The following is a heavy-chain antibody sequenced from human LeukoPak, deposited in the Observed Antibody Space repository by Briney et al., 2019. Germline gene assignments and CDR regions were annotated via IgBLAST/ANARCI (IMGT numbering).Heavy chain of an antibody. Sequence: PSETLSLTCTVSGGSISSSSYYWGWIRQPPGKGLEWIGSIYYSGSTYYNPSLKSRVTISVDTSKNQFSLKLSSVTAADTAVYYCARGLVYGYGQYYSYYMDVWGNGTTVTVSS. V-gene: IGHV4-39*07. CDR2: IYYSGST. CDR3: ARGLVYGYGQYYSYYMDV. D-gene: IGHD5-18*01. J-gene: IGHJ6*03. CDR1: GGSISSSSYY.